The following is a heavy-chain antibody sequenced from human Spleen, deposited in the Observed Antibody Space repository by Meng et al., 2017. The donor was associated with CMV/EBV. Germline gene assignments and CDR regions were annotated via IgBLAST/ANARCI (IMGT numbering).Heavy chain of an antibody. Sequence: SCKASGYTFTGYYMHWVRPAPGQVLEWMGWINPKSGSTNYAQKFQGRVTMTRDSSISTAHMELSRLRSDDTAVYYCARGGNHNWFDPWGQGTLVTVSS. CDR1: GYTFTGYY. CDR2: INPKSGST. V-gene: IGHV1-2*02. D-gene: IGHD3-16*01. CDR3: ARGGNHNWFDP. J-gene: IGHJ5*02.